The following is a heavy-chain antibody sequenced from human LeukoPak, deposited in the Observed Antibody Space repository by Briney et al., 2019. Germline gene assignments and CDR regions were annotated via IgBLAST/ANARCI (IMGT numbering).Heavy chain of an antibody. J-gene: IGHJ5*02. CDR2: IYHSGST. Sequence: SETLSLTGAVSGGAISSSNWWSWVRQPPGKGMEWIGEIYHSGSTNYNPSLKSRVSISVDKSKKQFPLKLSSVTAAATAVYSCAASITIFGVVINNWFDPWGQGTLVTVSS. CDR1: GGAISSSNW. CDR3: AASITIFGVVINNWFDP. D-gene: IGHD3-3*01. V-gene: IGHV4-4*02.